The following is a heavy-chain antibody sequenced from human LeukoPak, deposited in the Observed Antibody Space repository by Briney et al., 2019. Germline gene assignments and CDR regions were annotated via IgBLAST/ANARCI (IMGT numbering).Heavy chain of an antibody. CDR2: INAGNGNT. D-gene: IGHD6-19*01. Sequence: ASVKVSCKASGYTFTSYAMHWVRQAPGQRLEWMGWINAGNGNTKYSQKFQGRVTITRDTSASTAYMELSSLRSGDTAVYYCARDYSSGWYVYGYWGQGTLVTVSS. V-gene: IGHV1-3*01. CDR1: GYTFTSYA. CDR3: ARDYSSGWYVYGY. J-gene: IGHJ4*02.